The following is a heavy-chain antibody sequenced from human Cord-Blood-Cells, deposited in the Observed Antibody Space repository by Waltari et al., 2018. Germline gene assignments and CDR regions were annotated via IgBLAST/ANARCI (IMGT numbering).Heavy chain of an antibody. CDR3: ARASITGDDAFDI. J-gene: IGHJ3*02. Sequence: QVQLVQSGAEVKKPGASVKVSCKASGYTFTGYYMHCVRQAPGQGLEWMGWINPNSGGTNYAKKCQGWVTMTRDTSISTAYMELSRLRSDDTAVYYCARASITGDDAFDIWGQGTMVTVSS. D-gene: IGHD7-27*01. CDR2: INPNSGGT. CDR1: GYTFTGYY. V-gene: IGHV1-2*04.